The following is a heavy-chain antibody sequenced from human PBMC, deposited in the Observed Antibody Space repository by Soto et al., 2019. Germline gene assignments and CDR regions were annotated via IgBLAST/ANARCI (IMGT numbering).Heavy chain of an antibody. CDR3: ARELTGYRYGPGEVY. V-gene: IGHV4-30-4*01. Sequence: PSETLSLTCTVSGGSISSGDYYWSWIRQPPGKGLEWIGYIDYSGSTYHNPSLKSRVTISIHTSKNQFSLKLSSMTAADTAVYYCARELTGYRYGPGEVYWGQGTLVTVSS. J-gene: IGHJ4*02. CDR2: IDYSGST. D-gene: IGHD5-18*01. CDR1: GGSISSGDYY.